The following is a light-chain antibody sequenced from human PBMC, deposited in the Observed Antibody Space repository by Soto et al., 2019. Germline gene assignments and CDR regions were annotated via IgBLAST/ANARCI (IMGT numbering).Light chain of an antibody. CDR1: QTISSY. Sequence: DMQMTQSPSSLSASVGDRVTITCRASQTISSYLNWYQQKPGKAPKLQIYAASSLQSGVPSRFSGRGSGTDFTLTISSLQPEEFSTYYCEHSYSRPRDTFGEVTKLELK. V-gene: IGKV1-39*01. CDR3: EHSYSRPRDT. CDR2: AAS. J-gene: IGKJ2*01.